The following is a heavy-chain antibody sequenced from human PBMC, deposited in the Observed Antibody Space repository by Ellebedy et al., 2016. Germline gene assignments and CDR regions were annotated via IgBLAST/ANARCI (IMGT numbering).Heavy chain of an antibody. CDR3: AKGYFSRAYCGGDCYLDDPFDI. CDR2: ISGSGTST. D-gene: IGHD2-21*01. J-gene: IGHJ3*02. CDR1: EFSFRMYD. Sequence: GESLKISCAASEFSFRMYDMSWVRQAPGKGLEWVAGISGSGTSTHYADSVKGRFTISRDKSKNTVSLQMNSLRAEDTALYYCAKGYFSRAYCGGDCYLDDPFDIWGQGTVVTVSS. V-gene: IGHV3-23*01.